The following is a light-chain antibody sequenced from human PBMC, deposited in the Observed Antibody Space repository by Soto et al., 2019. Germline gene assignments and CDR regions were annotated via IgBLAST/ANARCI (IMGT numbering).Light chain of an antibody. J-gene: IGLJ2*01. Sequence: QSALTQPASVSGSPGQSITISCTGTSSDVGGYNYVSWYQQHPGKAPKLMIYDVSNRPSGVSNRFSGSKSGNTASLTISGLQAEDEVDYYCSSYTSSILFGGGTKVTVL. CDR1: SSDVGGYNY. CDR3: SSYTSSIL. CDR2: DVS. V-gene: IGLV2-14*01.